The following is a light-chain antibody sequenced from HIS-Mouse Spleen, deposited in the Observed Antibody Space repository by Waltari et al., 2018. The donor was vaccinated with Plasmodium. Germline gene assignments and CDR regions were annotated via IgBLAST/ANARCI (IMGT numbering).Light chain of an antibody. Sequence: SYELTQPPSVSVSPGQTARITCPGDPLPKKYAYWSKQKSGQAPVLVIYEDSKRPSGIPERFSGSSSGTMATLTISGAQVEDEADYYCYSTDSSGNHRVFGGGTKLTVL. CDR1: PLPKKY. CDR3: YSTDSSGNHRV. V-gene: IGLV3-10*01. CDR2: EDS. J-gene: IGLJ3*02.